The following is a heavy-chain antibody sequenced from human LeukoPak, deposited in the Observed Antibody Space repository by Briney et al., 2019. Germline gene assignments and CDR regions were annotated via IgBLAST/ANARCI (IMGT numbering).Heavy chain of an antibody. J-gene: IGHJ4*02. CDR2: IHISGST. Sequence: PGGSLRLSCVASGFTVTSTYITWVRQAPGKGREWVSIIHISGSTYYADSVRGRFTISRDNSKNTVYLQMTSLRADDTAVYYCARAVEYLPLDYWGQGTLVAVSS. V-gene: IGHV3-66*01. D-gene: IGHD2/OR15-2a*01. CDR1: GFTVTSTY. CDR3: ARAVEYLPLDY.